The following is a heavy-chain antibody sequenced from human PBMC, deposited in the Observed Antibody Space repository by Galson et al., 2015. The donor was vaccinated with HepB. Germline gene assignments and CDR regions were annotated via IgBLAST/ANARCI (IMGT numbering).Heavy chain of an antibody. Sequence: SVKVSCKASGYTFTGYYMHWVRQAPGQGLEWMGWINPNSGGTNYAQKFQGRVTMTRDTSISTAYMELSRLRSDDTAVYYCAREGIAAAGDYYYYYMDVWGKGTTVTVSS. J-gene: IGHJ6*03. V-gene: IGHV1-2*02. D-gene: IGHD6-13*01. CDR3: AREGIAAAGDYYYYYMDV. CDR2: INPNSGGT. CDR1: GYTFTGYY.